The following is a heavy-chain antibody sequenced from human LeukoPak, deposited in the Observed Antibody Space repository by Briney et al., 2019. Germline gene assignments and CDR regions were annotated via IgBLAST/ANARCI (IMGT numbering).Heavy chain of an antibody. CDR1: GGTFSSYA. CDR3: ASEAVAGTNYYYYYMDV. V-gene: IGHV1-69*05. J-gene: IGHJ6*03. D-gene: IGHD6-19*01. CDR2: IIPIFGTA. Sequence: GASVKVSCKASGGTFSSYAISWVRQAPGQGLEWMGRIIPIFGTANYAQKFQGRVTITTDESTSTAYMELSSLRSEDTAVYYCASEAVAGTNYYYYYMDVWGKGTTVTVSS.